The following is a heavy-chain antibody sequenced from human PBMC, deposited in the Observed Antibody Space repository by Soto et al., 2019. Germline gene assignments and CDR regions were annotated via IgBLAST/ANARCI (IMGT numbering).Heavy chain of an antibody. Sequence: GGSLRLSCAASGFTFSSYAMSWVRQAPGKGLEWVSAISGSGGSTYYADSVKGRFTISRDNSKNTLFLQMKSLRAEDTAVYYCAKGLLGLFDPWGQGTLVTVSS. CDR1: GFTFSSYA. CDR2: ISGSGGST. CDR3: AKGLLGLFDP. J-gene: IGHJ5*02. V-gene: IGHV3-23*01.